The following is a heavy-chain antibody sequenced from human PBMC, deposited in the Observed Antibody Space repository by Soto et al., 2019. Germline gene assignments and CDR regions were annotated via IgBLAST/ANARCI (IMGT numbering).Heavy chain of an antibody. V-gene: IGHV4-34*01. J-gene: IGHJ4*02. CDR1: GGSLSGYY. CDR3: ARGQEGVVATH. CDR2: VKDDGHT. D-gene: IGHD5-12*01. Sequence: QVQLQQWGAGLLKPSETLSLNCAVTGGSLSGYYWSWIRQPPGKGLEWIGEVKDDGHTNYSPSLRGRVTISSDTSNNQFSLRLNSVTAADTGVYYCARGQEGVVATHWEQGSLVTVSS.